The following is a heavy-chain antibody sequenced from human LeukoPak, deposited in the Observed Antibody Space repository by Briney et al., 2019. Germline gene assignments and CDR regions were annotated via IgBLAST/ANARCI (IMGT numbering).Heavy chain of an antibody. J-gene: IGHJ4*02. CDR1: GFTFGSYG. CDR3: ARRAGAYSHPYDY. D-gene: IGHD4/OR15-4a*01. Sequence: GGSLRLSCAASGFTFGSYGMNWVRQAPGKGLEWVSAISGGGVSTYYADSVKGRFTISRDNSKNTLYLQMDSLRVEDTAIYYCARRAGAYSHPYDYWGQGTLVTVSS. V-gene: IGHV3-23*01. CDR2: ISGGGVST.